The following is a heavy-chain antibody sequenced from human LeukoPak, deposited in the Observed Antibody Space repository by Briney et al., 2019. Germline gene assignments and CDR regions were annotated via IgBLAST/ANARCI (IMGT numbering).Heavy chain of an antibody. CDR3: AKDRLLNCRGDCYIFDY. CDR1: GFTFSSYA. J-gene: IGHJ4*02. Sequence: HPGGSLRLSCAASGFTFSSYAMHWVRQAPGKGLEWVAVISYDGSNKYYADSVKGRFSISRDNSKNTLYLQVYGLRTEDTAVYYCAKDRLLNCRGDCYIFDYWGQGTVVTVSS. D-gene: IGHD2-21*02. CDR2: ISYDGSNK. V-gene: IGHV3-30*04.